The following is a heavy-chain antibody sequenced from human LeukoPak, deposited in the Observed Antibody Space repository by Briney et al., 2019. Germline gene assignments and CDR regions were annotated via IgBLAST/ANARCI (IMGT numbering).Heavy chain of an antibody. CDR3: AQSLGSSNWIGNWFDP. CDR2: IYYTGRT. CDR1: GGSISSSSHS. V-gene: IGHV4-39*01. D-gene: IGHD6-13*01. Sequence: SETLSLTCTVSGGSISSSSHSWGWIRQPPGKGLGWPGSIYYTGRTYYNPFLKSRVTISVDASKNQFSLKLSSVTAADTAVYYCAQSLGSSNWIGNWFDPWGQGTLVTVSS. J-gene: IGHJ5*02.